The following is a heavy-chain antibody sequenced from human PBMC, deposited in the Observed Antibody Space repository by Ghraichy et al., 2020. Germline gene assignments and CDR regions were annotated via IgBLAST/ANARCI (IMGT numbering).Heavy chain of an antibody. V-gene: IGHV3-21*01. D-gene: IGHD6-13*01. CDR2: IISSSSYL. Sequence: VSSIISSSSYLYYADAVKGRCTLSRDNAKNSLYLQMNSLRAEDTAVYYCAVQDIAADWAFDYWGQGTLVTVYS. CDR3: AVQDIAADWAFDY. J-gene: IGHJ4*02.